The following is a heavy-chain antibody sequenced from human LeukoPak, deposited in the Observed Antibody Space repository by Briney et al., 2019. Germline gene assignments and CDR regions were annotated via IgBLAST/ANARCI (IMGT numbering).Heavy chain of an antibody. CDR2: ISSSGSTI. D-gene: IGHD2-21*02. Sequence: GGSLRLSCAASGFTFSSYEMNWVRQAPGKGLEWVSYISSSGSTIYYADSVKGRFTISRDNAKNSLYLQMNSLRAEDTAVYYCARDPTPCGGDCYEGGGFDYWGQGTLVTVSS. V-gene: IGHV3-48*03. CDR3: ARDPTPCGGDCYEGGGFDY. J-gene: IGHJ4*02. CDR1: GFTFSSYE.